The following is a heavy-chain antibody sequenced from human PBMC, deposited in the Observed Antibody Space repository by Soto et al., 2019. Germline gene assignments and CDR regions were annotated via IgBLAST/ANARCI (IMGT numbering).Heavy chain of an antibody. V-gene: IGHV1-18*01. D-gene: IGHD3-16*01. CDR2: INTYNGNT. CDR3: AMVDVYVTPSPQDV. Sequence: QVQLVQSGAEVKNPGASVKVSCKASGYTFTRYGIGWARQAHGQGLEWMGWINTYNGNTNYAQNVQGRVTLTTDTSTSTAYMELRSLRSNDTAIYYCAMVDVYVTPSPQDVWGQGTTVIVSS. CDR1: GYTFTRYG. J-gene: IGHJ6*02.